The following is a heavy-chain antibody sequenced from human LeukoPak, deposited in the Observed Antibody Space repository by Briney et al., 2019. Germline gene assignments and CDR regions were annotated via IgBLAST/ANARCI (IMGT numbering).Heavy chain of an antibody. CDR2: IIPIFGTA. D-gene: IGHD3-22*01. Sequence: ASMKVSCKASGYATDYYIHWVRQAPGQGLEWMGWIIPIFGTANYAQKFQGRVTITTDESTSTAYMELSSLRSEDTAVYYCARGDYYDSSGYYLQLDYWGQGTLVTVSS. J-gene: IGHJ4*02. CDR3: ARGDYYDSSGYYLQLDY. CDR1: GYATDYY. V-gene: IGHV1-69*05.